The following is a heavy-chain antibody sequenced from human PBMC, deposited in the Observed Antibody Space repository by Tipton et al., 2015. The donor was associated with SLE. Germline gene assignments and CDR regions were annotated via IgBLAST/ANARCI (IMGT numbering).Heavy chain of an antibody. V-gene: IGHV4-61*02. CDR2: IYTSGST. D-gene: IGHD3-16*01. Sequence: TLSLTCTVSGGSISSGSYYWSWIRQPAGKGLEWIGRIYTSGSTNYNPSLKSRVTLSVDTYRNQFSLKLSSVTAADTAVYYCARVQAYEGFDPWGQGTLVTVSS. CDR3: ARVQAYEGFDP. J-gene: IGHJ5*02. CDR1: GGSISSGSYY.